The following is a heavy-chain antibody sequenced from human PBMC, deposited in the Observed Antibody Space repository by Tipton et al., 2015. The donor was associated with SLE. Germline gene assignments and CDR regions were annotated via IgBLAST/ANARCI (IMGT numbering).Heavy chain of an antibody. V-gene: IGHV4-34*01. CDR2: INHSGST. CDR1: GFTFSSYE. Sequence: LRLSCAASGFTFSSYEMNWVRQAPGKGLEWIGEINHSGSTNYNPSLKSRVTISVDTSKNQFSLKLSSVTAADTAVYYCARDTSENRDYDSSGYYFDYWGQGTLVTVSS. CDR3: ARDTSENRDYDSSGYYFDY. J-gene: IGHJ4*02. D-gene: IGHD3-22*01.